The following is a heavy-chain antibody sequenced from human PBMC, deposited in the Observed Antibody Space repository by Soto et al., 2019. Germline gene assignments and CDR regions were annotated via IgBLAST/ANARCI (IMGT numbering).Heavy chain of an antibody. V-gene: IGHV1-69*12. Sequence: QVQLVQSGAEVKKPGSSVKVSCKASGGTFSSYAISWVRQAPGQGLEWMGGIIPIFGTANYAQKFQGRVTITADESTSTAYMELSSLISEDTAVYYCAREIVVVVAATQRNYYGMDVWGQGTTVTVSS. D-gene: IGHD2-15*01. J-gene: IGHJ6*02. CDR1: GGTFSSYA. CDR2: IIPIFGTA. CDR3: AREIVVVVAATQRNYYGMDV.